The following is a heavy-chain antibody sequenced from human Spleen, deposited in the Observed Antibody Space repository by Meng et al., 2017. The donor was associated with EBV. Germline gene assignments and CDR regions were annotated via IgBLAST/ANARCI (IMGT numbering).Heavy chain of an antibody. J-gene: IGHJ4*02. CDR3: ARESGRGYSSDY. V-gene: IGHV1-69*01. CDR2: FLTILGTP. CDR1: GGSFRSSD. Sequence: QVEQVRSGVEVHEPGSAVKVSCKASGGSFRSSDISWLRPAPGQGLEWMGGFLTILGTPNYAQRFQGRVTITADESTSSGYMELSSLRSEDTAVYYCARESGRGYSSDYWGQGTLVTVPS. D-gene: IGHD5-18*01.